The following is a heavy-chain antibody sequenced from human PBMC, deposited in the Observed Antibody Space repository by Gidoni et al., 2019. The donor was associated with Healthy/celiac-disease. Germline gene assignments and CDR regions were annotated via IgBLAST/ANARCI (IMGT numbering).Heavy chain of an antibody. CDR3: ARDGEVAAMGY. CDR2: IWYDGSNK. D-gene: IGHD5-12*01. V-gene: IGHV3-33*01. CDR1: GFTFSSYG. Sequence: VESGGGVVQPGRSLRLSCAASGFTFSSYGMHWVRQAPGKGLEWVAVIWYDGSNKYYADSVKGRFTISRDNSKNTLYLQMNSLRAEDTAVYYCARDGEVAAMGYWGQGTLVTVSS. J-gene: IGHJ4*02.